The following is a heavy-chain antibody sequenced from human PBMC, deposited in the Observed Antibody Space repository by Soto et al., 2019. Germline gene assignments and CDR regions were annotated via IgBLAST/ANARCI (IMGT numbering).Heavy chain of an antibody. CDR2: ISTYNSRT. D-gene: IGHD2-15*01. J-gene: IGHJ6*02. CDR3: AREGYCSSGSCALYSHDYFGMDV. Sequence: ASVKVSCKASADTFDRYGISWVRQAPGQGLEWMGWISTYNSRTNYAQKLQARVTMTADTFTSTAYMDLRSLTSDDTAVYYCAREGYCSSGSCALYSHDYFGMDVWGQGTTVTVSS. V-gene: IGHV1-18*01. CDR1: ADTFDRYG.